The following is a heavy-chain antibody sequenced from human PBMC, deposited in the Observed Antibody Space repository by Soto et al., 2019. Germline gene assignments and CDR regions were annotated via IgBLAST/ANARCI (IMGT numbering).Heavy chain of an antibody. CDR2: INPNSGGT. Sequence: VKVSCKASGYTFTGYYMHWVRQAPGQGLEWMGWINPNSGGTNYAQKFQGWVTMTRDTSISTAYMELSRLRAEDTAVYYCARDPEWGAVDIWGRGTMVTVSS. J-gene: IGHJ3*02. V-gene: IGHV1-2*04. CDR1: GYTFTGYY. CDR3: ARDPEWGAVDI. D-gene: IGHD1-26*01.